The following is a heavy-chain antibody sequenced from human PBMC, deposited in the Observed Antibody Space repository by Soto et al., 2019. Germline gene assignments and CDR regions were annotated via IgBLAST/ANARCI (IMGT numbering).Heavy chain of an antibody. CDR2: ISYDGSNK. V-gene: IGHV3-30-3*01. J-gene: IGHJ4*02. D-gene: IGHD6-13*01. CDR1: GFTFSSYA. Sequence: QVQLVESGGGGVQPGRSLRLSCAASGFTFSSYAMHWVRQAPGKGLEWVAVISYDGSNKYYADSVKGRFTISRDNSKNTLYLQMNSLRAEDTAVYYCARDPLGYSSSWNDYWGQGTLVTVSS. CDR3: ARDPLGYSSSWNDY.